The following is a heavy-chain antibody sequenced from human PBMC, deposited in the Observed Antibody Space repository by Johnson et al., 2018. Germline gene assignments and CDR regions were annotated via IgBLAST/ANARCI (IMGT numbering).Heavy chain of an antibody. CDR1: GYSFPSYW. Sequence: EVQLVESGAEVKKPGESLKISCKASGYSFPSYWIGWVRQMPGKGLEWMGIIYPGVSDTRYSPSFQGQVTIPVDKSISTAYLQWGGLKASDPAMYYCAKQVDAAYPAAFDIWGQGTMVTVSS. D-gene: IGHD5-18*01. CDR3: AKQVDAAYPAAFDI. J-gene: IGHJ3*02. V-gene: IGHV5-51*01. CDR2: IYPGVSDT.